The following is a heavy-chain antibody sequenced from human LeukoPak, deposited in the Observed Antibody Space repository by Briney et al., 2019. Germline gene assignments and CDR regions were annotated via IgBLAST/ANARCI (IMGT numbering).Heavy chain of an antibody. CDR3: AKAGAYGDYLTALLDY. Sequence: PGGSLRISCAASGFTFDDYAMHWVRQAPGKGLEWVSGISWNSGSIGYADSVKGRFTISRDNAKNSLYLQMNSLRAEDTALYYCAKAGAYGDYLTALLDYWGQGTLVTVSS. D-gene: IGHD4-17*01. CDR2: ISWNSGSI. CDR1: GFTFDDYA. J-gene: IGHJ4*02. V-gene: IGHV3-9*01.